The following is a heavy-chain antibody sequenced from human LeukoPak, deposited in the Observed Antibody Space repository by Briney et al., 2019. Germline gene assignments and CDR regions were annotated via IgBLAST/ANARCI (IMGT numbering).Heavy chain of an antibody. V-gene: IGHV3-11*01. CDR2: MASSGRTI. CDR3: ARSGYGEYDF. CDR1: GFTLRDYS. D-gene: IGHD5-12*01. J-gene: IGHJ4*02. Sequence: SGGSLRLSCAVSGFTLRDYSMTWIRQAPGKGLECVSYMASSGRTIYSADSVMGRFTVSRDNTKNSLYLQMTSLSAEDTAVYYCARSGYGEYDFWGQGTLVTVSS.